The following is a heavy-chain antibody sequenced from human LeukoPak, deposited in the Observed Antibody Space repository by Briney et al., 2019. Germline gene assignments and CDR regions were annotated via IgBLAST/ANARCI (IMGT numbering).Heavy chain of an antibody. Sequence: GGSLRLSCAASGLTFSSCAMNWVRQAPGKGLEWVSYISSSGSTIYYADSVKGRFTISRDNLKNSLYLQMNSLRAEDTAVYYCARVYSSSWYILDYWGQGTLVTVSS. V-gene: IGHV3-48*03. D-gene: IGHD6-13*01. CDR1: GLTFSSCA. J-gene: IGHJ4*02. CDR3: ARVYSSSWYILDY. CDR2: ISSSGSTI.